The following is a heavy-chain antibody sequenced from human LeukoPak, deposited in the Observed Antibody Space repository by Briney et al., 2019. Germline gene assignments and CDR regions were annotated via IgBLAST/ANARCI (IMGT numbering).Heavy chain of an antibody. Sequence: GGSLRLSCAASGFTFSSYWMHWVRQAPGKGLVWVSRINSDGSSTSYADSVKGRFTISRDNAKNSLYLQMNSLRVEDMAVYYCAKGARGSSGRADCWGQGTLVTVSS. D-gene: IGHD6-19*01. J-gene: IGHJ4*02. CDR2: INSDGSST. V-gene: IGHV3-74*01. CDR3: AKGARGSSGRADC. CDR1: GFTFSSYW.